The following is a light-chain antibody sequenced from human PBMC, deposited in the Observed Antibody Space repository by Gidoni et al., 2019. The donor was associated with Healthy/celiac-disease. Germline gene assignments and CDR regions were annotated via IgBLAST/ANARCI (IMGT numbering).Light chain of an antibody. CDR2: GAS. CDR1: QSVSRSY. V-gene: IGKV3-20*01. J-gene: IGKJ2*01. Sequence: EIVLTQSPGPLSLSPGERATLSCRASQSVSRSYLAWYQQKPGQAPRLLIYGASSRATGIPDRFSGSGSGTDFTLTISRLEPEDFAVYYCQRYGSSPMYTFGQGTKLEIK. CDR3: QRYGSSPMYT.